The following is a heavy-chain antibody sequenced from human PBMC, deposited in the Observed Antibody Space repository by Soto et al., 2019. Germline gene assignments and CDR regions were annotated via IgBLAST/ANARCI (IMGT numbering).Heavy chain of an antibody. CDR1: GLSFSDHF. Sequence: QAHLVESGGGLVKPGGSLRLSCAVSGLSFSDHFMGWIRQAPGKGLEFVSYISRSSSYTNYADSVKGRFIISRDNANNSLYLQMSSLRAEDTAIYYCVTGTYFADDAYDIWGRGTMVTVSS. D-gene: IGHD1-7*01. J-gene: IGHJ3*02. CDR3: VTGTYFADDAYDI. CDR2: ISRSSSYT. V-gene: IGHV3-11*06.